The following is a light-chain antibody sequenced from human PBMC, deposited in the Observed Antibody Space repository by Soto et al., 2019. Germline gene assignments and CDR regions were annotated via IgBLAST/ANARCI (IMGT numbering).Light chain of an antibody. Sequence: QSALTQPPSASGSPGQSVTVSCTGTSSDVGGSNFVSWYRQHPGKAPKLMIYEVSKRPSGVPDRFSGSKSGNTASLTVSGLQAEDEADYYCSSYAVYNTVVFGGGTKVPVL. CDR3: SSYAVYNTVV. J-gene: IGLJ3*02. CDR2: EVS. V-gene: IGLV2-8*01. CDR1: SSDVGGSNF.